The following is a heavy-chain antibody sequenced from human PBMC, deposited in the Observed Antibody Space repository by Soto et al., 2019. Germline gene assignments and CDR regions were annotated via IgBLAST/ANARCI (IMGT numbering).Heavy chain of an antibody. V-gene: IGHV1-2*02. Sequence: ASVKVSCKASGYTFTGYYMHWVRQAPGQGLEWMGWINPNSGGTNYAQKFQGRVTMTRDTSISTAYMELSRLRSDDTAVYYCARDYNYSSGRGFDTWGQGTLVTVSS. CDR3: ARDYNYSSGRGFDT. J-gene: IGHJ5*02. CDR1: GYTFTGYY. CDR2: INPNSGGT. D-gene: IGHD6-19*01.